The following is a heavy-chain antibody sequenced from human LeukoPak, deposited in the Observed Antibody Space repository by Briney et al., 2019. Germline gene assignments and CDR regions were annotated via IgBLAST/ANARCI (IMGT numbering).Heavy chain of an antibody. J-gene: IGHJ4*02. CDR1: GFTVSSNS. Sequence: GRSLRLSCTVSGFTVSSNSMSWVRQAPGKGLDWVSFIYSDKTHYSNSVKGRFTISRDNSKNTLHLQMNSLRAEDTAVYHCARRAGAYSHPYDYWGQGTLVTVSS. CDR2: IYSDKT. V-gene: IGHV3-53*01. D-gene: IGHD4/OR15-4a*01. CDR3: ARRAGAYSHPYDY.